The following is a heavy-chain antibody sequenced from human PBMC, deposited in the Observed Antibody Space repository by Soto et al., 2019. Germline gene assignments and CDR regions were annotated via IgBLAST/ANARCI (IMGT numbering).Heavy chain of an antibody. CDR1: GFTFSSYA. Sequence: GGSLRLSCAASGFTFSSYAMHWVRQAPGKGLEWVAVISYDGSNKYYADSVKGRFTISRDNSKNTLYLQMNSLRAEDTAVYYSARAGGVSYFDWSPNPAPGFPEYWGQGTLVTVS. V-gene: IGHV3-30-3*01. CDR2: ISYDGSNK. D-gene: IGHD3-9*01. J-gene: IGHJ4*02. CDR3: ARAGGVSYFDWSPNPAPGFPEY.